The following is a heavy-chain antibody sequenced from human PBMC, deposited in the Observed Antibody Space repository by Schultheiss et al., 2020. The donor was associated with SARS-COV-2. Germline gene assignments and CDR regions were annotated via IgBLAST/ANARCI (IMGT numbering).Heavy chain of an antibody. CDR1: GFTFSDYY. V-gene: IGHV3-11*06. D-gene: IGHD3-10*01. J-gene: IGHJ4*02. CDR2: ISSSSSYT. Sequence: GESLKISCAASGFTFSDYYMSWIRQAPGKGLEWVSYISSSSSYTNYADSVKGRFTISRDNAKNSLYLQMNSLRAEDTAVYYCARGGRGYYGSGSYYYYWGQGTLVTVSS. CDR3: ARGGRGYYGSGSYYYY.